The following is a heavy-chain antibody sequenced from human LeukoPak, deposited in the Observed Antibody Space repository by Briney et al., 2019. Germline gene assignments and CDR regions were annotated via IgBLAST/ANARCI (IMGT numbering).Heavy chain of an antibody. CDR2: IYASGST. V-gene: IGHV4-4*07. CDR3: AREEDILTGYSLVRYFDY. J-gene: IGHJ4*02. Sequence: SETLSLTCTVFGGSISSYYWSWIRQPAGKGLEWIGRIYASGSTNYNPSLKSRVTMSVDTSKNQFSLKLSSVTAADTAVYYCAREEDILTGYSLVRYFDYWGQGTLVTVSS. D-gene: IGHD3-9*01. CDR1: GGSISSYY.